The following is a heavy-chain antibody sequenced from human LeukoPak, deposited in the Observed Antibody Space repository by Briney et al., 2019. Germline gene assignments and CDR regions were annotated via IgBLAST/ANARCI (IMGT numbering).Heavy chain of an antibody. D-gene: IGHD5-12*01. J-gene: IGHJ4*02. CDR1: GFTFSNYA. V-gene: IGHV3-23*01. CDR3: AKDPISSGYCNGPSDD. Sequence: GGSLRLSCAASGFTFSNYAMSWVRQAPGKGLEPVSGISGSGDKTYYADSVKGRFTISRDNSKNTLYLQMKSLRPEDTATYLCAKDPISSGYCNGPSDDWGQGTLVIVSS. CDR2: ISGSGDKT.